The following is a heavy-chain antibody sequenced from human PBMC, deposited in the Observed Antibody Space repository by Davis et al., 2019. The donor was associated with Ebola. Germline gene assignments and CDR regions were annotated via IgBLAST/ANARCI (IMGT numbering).Heavy chain of an antibody. CDR1: GGSISSSSYY. D-gene: IGHD2-15*01. CDR3: ARAPGFRISWCDP. J-gene: IGHJ5*02. Sequence: ETLSLTCTVSGGSISSSSYYWGWIRQAPGKGLEWVSGISASGGVTYYGDSVKGRFAVSRDNSKNTLYLQMNSLGAEDAAVYYCARAPGFRISWCDPWGQGTLVIVPS. CDR2: ISASGGVT. V-gene: IGHV3-23*01.